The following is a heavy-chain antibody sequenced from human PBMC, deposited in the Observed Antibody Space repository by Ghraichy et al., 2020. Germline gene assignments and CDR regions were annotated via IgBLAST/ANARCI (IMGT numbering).Heavy chain of an antibody. Sequence: GESLNISCVTSGFSFSHCGFNWVRQAPGRGLEWIAYISNGGNTIYYADSVKGRFTVSKDNAKNSFYLQMNSLRDDDTAVYFCARLAMASPVNAGWYFDVWGRGTLVTVSS. CDR1: GFSFSHCG. CDR2: ISNGGNTI. J-gene: IGHJ2*01. CDR3: ARLAMASPVNAGWYFDV. D-gene: IGHD5-24*01. V-gene: IGHV3-48*02.